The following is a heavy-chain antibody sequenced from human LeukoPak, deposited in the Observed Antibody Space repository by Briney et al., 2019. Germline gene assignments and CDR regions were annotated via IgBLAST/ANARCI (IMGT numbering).Heavy chain of an antibody. CDR1: GFTSSSYS. V-gene: IGHV3-21*01. CDR3: ARGEEFELGILMRFDY. CDR2: ISSSSSYI. D-gene: IGHD7-27*01. Sequence: PGGSLRLSCAASGFTSSSYSMNWVRQAPGKGLEWVSSISSSSSYIYYADSVKGRFTISRDNAKNSLYLQMNSLRAEDTAVYYCARGEEFELGILMRFDYWGQETLVTVSS. J-gene: IGHJ4*02.